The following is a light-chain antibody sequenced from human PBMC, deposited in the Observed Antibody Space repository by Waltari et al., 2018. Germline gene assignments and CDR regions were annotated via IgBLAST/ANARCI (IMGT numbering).Light chain of an antibody. CDR2: GAS. V-gene: IGKV1-39*01. CDR1: HNINIY. Sequence: DIQMTQSPSSLSASVGDTVTITCRASHNINIYLNWYQQKPGRAPKLLIHGASSLHTGVPSRFSGSGSGTDFTLTISSLQPEDCSTYYCQQGYSTRFTFGPGTIVDMK. CDR3: QQGYSTRFT. J-gene: IGKJ3*01.